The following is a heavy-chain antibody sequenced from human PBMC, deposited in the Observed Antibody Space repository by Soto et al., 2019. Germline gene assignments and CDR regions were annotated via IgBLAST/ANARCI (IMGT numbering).Heavy chain of an antibody. CDR3: ARDSPQGYSGLY. V-gene: IGHV4-31*03. Sequence: SETLSLTCTVSGGSISSGGYYWSWIRQHPGKGLEWIGYIYYSGSTYYNPSLKSRVTISVDTSKNQFSLKLSSVTAADTAVYYCARDSPQGYSGLYWGQGTLVTVSS. J-gene: IGHJ4*02. CDR2: IYYSGST. D-gene: IGHD5-12*01. CDR1: GGSISSGGYY.